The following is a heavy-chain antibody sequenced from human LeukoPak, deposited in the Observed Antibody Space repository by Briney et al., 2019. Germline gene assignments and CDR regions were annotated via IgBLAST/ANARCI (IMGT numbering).Heavy chain of an antibody. CDR1: GGSFSGYY. CDR3: TRGYYYDSSGYFNNWFDP. Sequence: PSETLSLTCAVYGGSFSGYYWSWIRQPPGKGLEWIGEINHSGSTNYNPSLKSRVTISVDTSKNQFPLKLSSVTAADTAVYYCTRGYYYDSSGYFNNWFDPWGQGTLVTVSS. CDR2: INHSGST. D-gene: IGHD3-22*01. V-gene: IGHV4-34*01. J-gene: IGHJ5*02.